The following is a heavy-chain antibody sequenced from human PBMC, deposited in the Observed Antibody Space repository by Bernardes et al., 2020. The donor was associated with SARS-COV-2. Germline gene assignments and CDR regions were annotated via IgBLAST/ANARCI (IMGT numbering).Heavy chain of an antibody. V-gene: IGHV3-30*18. CDR3: AKDRQMATISSSWRYYYYGMDV. Sequence: GGSLRLSCAASGLTFGRYGMHWVRQAPGKGLEWVAVISYDGSNKYYVDSVKGRFTISRDNPKNTLYLQVTSLRAEDTAVYYCAKDRQMATISSSWRYYYYGMDVWGQGTTVTVSS. J-gene: IGHJ6*02. CDR1: GLTFGRYG. D-gene: IGHD5-12*01. CDR2: ISYDGSNK.